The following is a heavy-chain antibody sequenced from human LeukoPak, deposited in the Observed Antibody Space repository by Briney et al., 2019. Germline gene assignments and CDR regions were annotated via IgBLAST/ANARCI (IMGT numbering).Heavy chain of an antibody. D-gene: IGHD3-16*02. CDR3: AKGLSPDY. Sequence: GGSLRLSCAASGFTFSSYAMNWVRQAPGKGLEGVAVISYDGSNKYYADSVKGRFTISRDNSKNTLYLQMNSLRAEDTAVYYCAKGLSPDYWGQGTLVTVSS. CDR1: GFTFSSYA. V-gene: IGHV3-30*18. J-gene: IGHJ4*02. CDR2: ISYDGSNK.